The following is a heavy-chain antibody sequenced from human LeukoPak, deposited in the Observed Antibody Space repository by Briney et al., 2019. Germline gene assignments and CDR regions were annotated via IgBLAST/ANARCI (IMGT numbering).Heavy chain of an antibody. Sequence: ASVKVSCKASGYTFTGYYMHWVRQAPGQGLEWMGRIIPIFGTANYAQKFQGRVTITTDESTSTAYMELSSLRSEDTAVYYCARDAEGYSSGWSFDYWGQGTLVTVSS. D-gene: IGHD6-19*01. CDR2: IIPIFGTA. V-gene: IGHV1-69*05. CDR3: ARDAEGYSSGWSFDY. J-gene: IGHJ4*02. CDR1: GYTFTGYY.